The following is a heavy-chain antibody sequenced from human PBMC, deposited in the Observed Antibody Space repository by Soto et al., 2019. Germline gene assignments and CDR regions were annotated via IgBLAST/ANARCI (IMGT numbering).Heavy chain of an antibody. CDR3: ARVVQDSDYCYGMDV. V-gene: IGHV4-61*01. CDR1: GGSVSSGSYY. D-gene: IGHD2-15*01. Sequence: ETLSLTCTVSGGSVSSGSYYWSWIRQPPGKGLEWIGYIYYSGSTNYNPSLKSRVTISVDTSKNQFSLKLSSVTAADTAVYYCARVVQDSDYCYGMDVWSQGTTDIVSS. CDR2: IYYSGST. J-gene: IGHJ6*02.